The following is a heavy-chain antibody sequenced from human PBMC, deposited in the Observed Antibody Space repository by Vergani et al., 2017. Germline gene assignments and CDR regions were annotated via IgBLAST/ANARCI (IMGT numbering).Heavy chain of an antibody. V-gene: IGHV3-33*01. D-gene: IGHD1-1*01. CDR2: IWYDGSNK. Sequence: QVQLVESEGGVVQPGRSLTLSCVASVCTFSSHGMHWVRQAPGKGLEWVAVIWYDGSNKYYGDSVKGRFTISRDNSKNTLYLQMNSLRVEDTAVYYCARWGNEKRLDSWGQGTLVTVSS. CDR3: ARWGNEKRLDS. J-gene: IGHJ5*01. CDR1: VCTFSSHG.